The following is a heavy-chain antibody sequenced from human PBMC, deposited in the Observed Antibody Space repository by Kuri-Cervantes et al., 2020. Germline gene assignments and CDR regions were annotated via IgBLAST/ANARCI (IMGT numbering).Heavy chain of an antibody. CDR3: ARVTGITGTSDY. CDR2: INGDGSST. CDR1: GFTFSPYS. V-gene: IGHV3-74*01. Sequence: GESLKISCSASGFTFSPYSMHWVRQDPGKGLVWVSRINGDGSSTNYADSVKGRFTISRDNAKNTLYLQMNSLRAEDTAVYYCARVTGITGTSDYWGQGTLVTVSS. D-gene: IGHD1-7*01. J-gene: IGHJ4*02.